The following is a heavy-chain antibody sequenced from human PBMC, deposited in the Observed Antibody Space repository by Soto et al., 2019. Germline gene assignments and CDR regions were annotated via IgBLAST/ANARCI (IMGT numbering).Heavy chain of an antibody. Sequence: QVQLVQSGAEVKKPGASVKVSCKASGYTFTSYYMHWVRQAPGQGLEWMGIINPSGGSTSYAQKFQGRVTMTRDTSTSTVYMELSSLRSEDTAVYYCARDYYGSGTPLDAFDIWGQGTMVTVSS. CDR2: INPSGGST. CDR1: GYTFTSYY. D-gene: IGHD3-10*01. J-gene: IGHJ3*02. CDR3: ARDYYGSGTPLDAFDI. V-gene: IGHV1-46*01.